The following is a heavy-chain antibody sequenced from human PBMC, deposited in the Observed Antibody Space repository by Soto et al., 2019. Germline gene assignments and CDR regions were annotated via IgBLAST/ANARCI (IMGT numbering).Heavy chain of an antibody. CDR2: IKQDGSEK. D-gene: IGHD6-19*01. CDR3: ARKPSGWYGVDYFDY. V-gene: IGHV3-7*01. J-gene: IGHJ4*02. CDR1: GFTFSSYW. Sequence: EVQLVESGGGLVQPGGSLRLSCAASGFTFSSYWMSWVRQAPGKGLEWVANIKQDGSEKYYVDYVKGRFTISRDNAKNSLYLQMNSLRAEDTAVYYCARKPSGWYGVDYFDYWGQGTLVTVSS.